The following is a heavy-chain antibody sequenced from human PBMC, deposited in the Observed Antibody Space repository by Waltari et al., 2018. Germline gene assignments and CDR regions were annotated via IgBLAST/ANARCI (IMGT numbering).Heavy chain of an antibody. J-gene: IGHJ3*01. CDR2: INPKSGDT. V-gene: IGHV1-2*06. CDR1: GYAFTGYY. D-gene: IGHD2-2*01. Sequence: SCKASGYAFTGYYVHWVRQAPGQGLEWMGRINPKSGDTNFAQNFQGRVTMTRDTTISTAYMELSNLRSDDTAIYYCARDRVPASSRGEALDVWDQGTMVTVSS. CDR3: ARDRVPASSRGEALDV.